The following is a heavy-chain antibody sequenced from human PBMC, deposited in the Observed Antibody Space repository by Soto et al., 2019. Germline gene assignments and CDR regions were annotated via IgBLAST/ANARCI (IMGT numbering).Heavy chain of an antibody. J-gene: IGHJ6*02. V-gene: IGHV1-69*01. D-gene: IGHD2-8*01. Sequence: QVQLVQSGAEVKKPGSSVKVSCKASGGTFSSYAISWVRQAPGQGLEWMVGIIPIFGTANYAQTVQGRVTITADEATSTAYMELSSLRSADTAVYYCARGGDVNGVCYTFGNCYYGMDVWGQGTTVTVSS. CDR3: ARGGDVNGVCYTFGNCYYGMDV. CDR1: GGTFSSYA. CDR2: IIPIFGTA.